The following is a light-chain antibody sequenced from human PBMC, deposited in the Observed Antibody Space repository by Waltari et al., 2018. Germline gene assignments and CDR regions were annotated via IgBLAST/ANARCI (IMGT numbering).Light chain of an antibody. V-gene: IGLV1-44*01. CDR3: ATWDGRVNGVL. CDR2: SND. Sequence: QSVLTQAPSVSGTPGQRVTISCSGTNYNIGSGPVNWYQQVPGMSPKLLIYSNDPRPSGVPDLFSGSKSGPSASLAISGLQSEDEADYYCATWDGRVNGVLFGGGTKVTVL. CDR1: NYNIGSGP. J-gene: IGLJ2*01.